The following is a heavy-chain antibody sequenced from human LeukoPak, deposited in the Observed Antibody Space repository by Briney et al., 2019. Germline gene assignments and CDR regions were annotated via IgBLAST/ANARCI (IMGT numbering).Heavy chain of an antibody. J-gene: IGHJ3*02. Sequence: GGYLRLSCAASGFTGSSNYMSWVRQAPGKGREWVSVIYSGGSTYYADSVKGRFTISRDNSKNTLYLQMNSLRAEDTAVYYCASPTVVTPEAFDIWGQGTMVTVSS. D-gene: IGHD4-23*01. CDR2: IYSGGST. V-gene: IGHV3-53*01. CDR3: ASPTVVTPEAFDI. CDR1: GFTGSSNY.